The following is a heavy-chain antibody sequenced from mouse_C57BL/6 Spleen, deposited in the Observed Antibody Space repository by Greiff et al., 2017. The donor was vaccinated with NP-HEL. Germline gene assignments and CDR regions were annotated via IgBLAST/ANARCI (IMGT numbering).Heavy chain of an antibody. J-gene: IGHJ3*01. CDR3: TRSNYKAWFAY. V-gene: IGHV1-15*01. D-gene: IGHD2-12*01. CDR1: GYTFTDYE. CDR2: IDPETGGT. Sequence: VQLQQSGAELVRPGASVTLSCKASGYTFTDYEMHWVKQTPVHGLEWIGAIDPETGGTAYNQKFKGKAILTADKSSSTAYMELRSLTSDDSAVYYCTRSNYKAWFAYWGQGTLVTVSA.